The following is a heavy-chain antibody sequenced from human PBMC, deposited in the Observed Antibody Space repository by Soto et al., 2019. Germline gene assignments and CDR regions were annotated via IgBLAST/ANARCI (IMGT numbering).Heavy chain of an antibody. V-gene: IGHV4-34*01. Sequence: SETLSLTCAVYGGSFSGYYWSWIRQPPGKGLEWIGEINHSGSTNYNPSLKSRVTISVDTSKNQFSLKLSSVTAADTAVYYCARGAMVADWMAPNYFDYWGQGTLVTVSS. J-gene: IGHJ4*02. CDR1: GGSFSGYY. D-gene: IGHD2-15*01. CDR2: INHSGST. CDR3: ARGAMVADWMAPNYFDY.